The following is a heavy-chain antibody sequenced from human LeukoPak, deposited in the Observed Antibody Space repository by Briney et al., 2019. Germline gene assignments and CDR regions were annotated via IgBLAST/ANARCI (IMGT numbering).Heavy chain of an antibody. V-gene: IGHV4-34*01. J-gene: IGHJ5*02. CDR1: GGSISSYY. CDR3: ASTVAPEPNNWFDP. D-gene: IGHD4-11*01. Sequence: SETLSLTCTVSGGSISSYYWSWIRQPPGKGLEWIGEINHSGSTNYNPSLKSRVTISVDTSKNQFSLKLSSVTAADTAVYYCASTVAPEPNNWFDPWGQGTLVTVSS. CDR2: INHSGST.